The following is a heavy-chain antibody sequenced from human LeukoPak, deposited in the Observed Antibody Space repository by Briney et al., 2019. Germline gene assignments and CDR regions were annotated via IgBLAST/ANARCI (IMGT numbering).Heavy chain of an antibody. CDR3: ARVAAAAGKEFDY. V-gene: IGHV3-30-3*01. CDR2: ISYDGSNK. D-gene: IGHD6-13*01. J-gene: IGHJ4*02. CDR1: GFTFSSYA. Sequence: GGSLRLSCAASGFTFSSYAMHWVRQAPGKGLEWVAVISYDGSNKYYADSVKGRFTISRDNSKNTLYLQMNSLRAEDTAVYYCARVAAAAGKEFDYWGQGTLVAVSS.